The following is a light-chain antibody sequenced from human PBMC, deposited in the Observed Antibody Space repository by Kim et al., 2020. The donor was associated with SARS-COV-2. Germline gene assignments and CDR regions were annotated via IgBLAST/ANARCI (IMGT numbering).Light chain of an antibody. CDR2: SNN. Sequence: GQRVTISCSGSSSNIGSKSVKWYQQLPGMAPELLIYSNNQRPSGVPDRFSGSKSGTSASLAISGLQSEDEADYYCAAWDDSLNGWVFGGGTKLTVL. CDR3: AAWDDSLNGWV. V-gene: IGLV1-44*01. J-gene: IGLJ3*02. CDR1: SSNIGSKS.